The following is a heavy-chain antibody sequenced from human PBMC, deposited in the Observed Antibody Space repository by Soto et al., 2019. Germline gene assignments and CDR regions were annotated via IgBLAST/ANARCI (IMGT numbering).Heavy chain of an antibody. V-gene: IGHV3-23*01. D-gene: IGHD6-13*01. CDR3: ARRGPGTYFDY. CDR1: GFTFSSYA. Sequence: EVQLLDAGGGLVQPGGSLRLSCAASGFTFSSYAMNWVRQAPGKGLEWVSVISGSGDSTYYADSVKGRFTTSRDNSKNTPYLQMNSLRTEDTAVYYCARRGPGTYFDYWGQGTLVTVSS. J-gene: IGHJ4*02. CDR2: ISGSGDST.